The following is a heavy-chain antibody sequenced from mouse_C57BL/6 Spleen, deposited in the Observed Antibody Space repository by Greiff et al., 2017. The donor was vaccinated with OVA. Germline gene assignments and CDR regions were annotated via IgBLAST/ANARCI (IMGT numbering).Heavy chain of an antibody. CDR3: ARSSLVVAKDY. V-gene: IGHV1-42*01. D-gene: IGHD1-1*01. CDR1: GYSFTGYY. Sequence: EVQLQQSGPELVKPGASVKISCKASGYSFTGYYMNWVKQSPEKSLEWIGEINPSTGGTTYNQKFKAKATLTVDKSSSTAYMQLKSLTSEDSAVYYCARSSLVVAKDYWGQGTTLTVSS. J-gene: IGHJ2*01. CDR2: INPSTGGT.